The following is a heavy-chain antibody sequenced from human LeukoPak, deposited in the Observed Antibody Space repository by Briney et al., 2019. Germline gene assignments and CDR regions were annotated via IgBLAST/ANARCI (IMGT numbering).Heavy chain of an antibody. CDR3: ARTSEVGYTLREYNWFDP. J-gene: IGHJ5*02. CDR1: GGSFSGYY. V-gene: IGHV4-34*01. CDR2: INHSGST. Sequence: KPSETLSLTCAVYGGSFSGYYWSWIRQPPGKGLEWIGEINHSGSTNYNPSLKSRVTISVDTSKNQFSLKLSSVTAADTAVYYCARTSEVGYTLREYNWFDPWGQGTLVTVSS. D-gene: IGHD5-24*01.